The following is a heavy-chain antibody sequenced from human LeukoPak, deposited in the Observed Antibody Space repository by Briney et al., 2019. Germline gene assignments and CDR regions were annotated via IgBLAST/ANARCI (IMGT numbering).Heavy chain of an antibody. J-gene: IGHJ6*03. CDR2: ISSSSSTI. CDR1: GFTFSSYS. V-gene: IGHV3-48*01. Sequence: GGSLRLSCAASGFTFSSYSMNWVRQAPGKGLEWVSYISSSSSTIYYADSVKGRFTISRDNAKNSLYLQMNSLRAEDTAVYYCARAGVANYYYYMDVWGKGTTVTVSS. D-gene: IGHD7-27*01. CDR3: ARAGVANYYYYMDV.